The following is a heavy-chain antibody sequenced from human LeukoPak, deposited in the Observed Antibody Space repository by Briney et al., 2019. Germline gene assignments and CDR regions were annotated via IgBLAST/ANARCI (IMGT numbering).Heavy chain of an antibody. CDR2: LYSGGIT. J-gene: IGHJ4*02. V-gene: IGHV3-66*02. Sequence: TGGSLRLSCAASGFTVSTNHMSWVRQAPGKGLEWVSVLYSGGITYDGDSVKGRFTISRDNSKNTLYLQMNSLRTVDTAVYYCARTASGNHFEYWGQGTLVTVS. CDR3: ARTASGNHFEY. D-gene: IGHD3-10*01. CDR1: GFTVSTNH.